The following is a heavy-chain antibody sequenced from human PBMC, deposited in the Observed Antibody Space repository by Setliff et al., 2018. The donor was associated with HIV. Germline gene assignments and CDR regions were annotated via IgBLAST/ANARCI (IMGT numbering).Heavy chain of an antibody. D-gene: IGHD3-22*01. CDR2: ISWSGSGI. J-gene: IGHJ6*02. CDR3: ARSFPYYNESSGLYAMDV. V-gene: IGHV3-20*04. CDR1: GVKFDDYG. Sequence: PGGSLRLSCAASGVKFDDYGMRWVRQGPGKGLEWVAGISWSGSGIGYGDPVKGRFTISRDDDRNFLFLQMNSLSAEDTAIYFCARSFPYYNESSGLYAMDVWGQGTTVTVSS.